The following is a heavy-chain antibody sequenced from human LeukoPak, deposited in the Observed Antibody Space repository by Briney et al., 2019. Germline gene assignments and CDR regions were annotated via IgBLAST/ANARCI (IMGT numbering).Heavy chain of an antibody. CDR2: IYTSGST. Sequence: SETLSLTCTVSGGSISSYYWSWIRQPAGKGLEWIGRIYTSGSTNYNPSLKSRVTMSVDTSKNQFSLKLSSVTAADTAVYYCARDQVVFRIANWFDPWGQGTLVIVSS. CDR1: GGSISSYY. CDR3: ARDQVVFRIANWFDP. D-gene: IGHD2-15*01. V-gene: IGHV4-4*07. J-gene: IGHJ5*02.